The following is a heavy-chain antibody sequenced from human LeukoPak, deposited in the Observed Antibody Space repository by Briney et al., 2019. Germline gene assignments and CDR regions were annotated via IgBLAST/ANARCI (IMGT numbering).Heavy chain of an antibody. V-gene: IGHV3-20*01. J-gene: IGHJ3*01. Sequence: GGSLRLPCAASGFTFDDYGMSWVRQAPGKGLEWVSGIHWNGGSTGYADSVKGRFTISRDNAKNSLYLQMNSLRAEDTALYHCARDQIDGSGSFYAFDVWGQGTMVTVSS. D-gene: IGHD3-10*01. CDR1: GFTFDDYG. CDR2: IHWNGGST. CDR3: ARDQIDGSGSFYAFDV.